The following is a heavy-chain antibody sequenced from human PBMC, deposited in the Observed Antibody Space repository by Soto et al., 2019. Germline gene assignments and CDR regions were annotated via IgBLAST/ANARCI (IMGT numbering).Heavy chain of an antibody. CDR2: VNAGDGDT. CDR3: ATTCDSGSYYSPACNGYLQK. Sequence: ASVKVSCKASGDTFTNYAIHWLRQAPGQRLEWMAWVNAGDGDTSYSQRFQDRLTITRDTPARTVYMDLSSLRSEDTAVYYCATTCDSGSYYSPACNGYLQKWGQGTLVTVSS. V-gene: IGHV1-3*01. D-gene: IGHD5-12*01. CDR1: GDTFTNYA. J-gene: IGHJ1*01.